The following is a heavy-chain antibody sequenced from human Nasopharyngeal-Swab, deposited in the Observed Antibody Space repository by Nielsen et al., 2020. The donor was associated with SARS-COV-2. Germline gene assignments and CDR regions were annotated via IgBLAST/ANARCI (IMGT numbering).Heavy chain of an antibody. CDR2: MNPNSGNT. D-gene: IGHD2-2*01. CDR1: GYTFTSYD. Sequence: GSVKVSCKASGYTFTSYDINWVRQATGQGLEWMGWMNPNSGNTGYAQKFQGRVTMTRNTSISTAYMELSSLRSEDTAVYYCARVGAADCSSTSCYAGVSWDYGMDVWGQGTTVTVSS. J-gene: IGHJ6*02. CDR3: ARVGAADCSSTSCYAGVSWDYGMDV. V-gene: IGHV1-8*01.